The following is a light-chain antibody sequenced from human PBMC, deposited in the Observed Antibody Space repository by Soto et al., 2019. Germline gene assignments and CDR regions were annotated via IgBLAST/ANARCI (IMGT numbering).Light chain of an antibody. J-gene: IGKJ5*01. Sequence: IVLTQSPCTLPLSPGERTTLSCRASQSVSSSYLAWYQQKPGQAPRLLIYGASSRATVIPDRFSGSGSGTDFTLTISRLEPEDFAVYYCQQYGSSPQSTFGQGTRLEIK. V-gene: IGKV3-20*01. CDR3: QQYGSSPQST. CDR2: GAS. CDR1: QSVSSSY.